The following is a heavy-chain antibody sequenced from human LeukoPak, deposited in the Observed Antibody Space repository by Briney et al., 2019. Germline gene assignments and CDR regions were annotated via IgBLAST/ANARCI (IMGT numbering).Heavy chain of an antibody. CDR1: GGSISSSCYY. V-gene: IGHV4-39*01. Sequence: SETLSLTCTVSGGSISSSCYYWGWIRQPPGKGLEWIGSIYYSGSTYYNPSLKSRVTISVDTSKNQFSLKLSSVTAADTAVYYCARRDYYYGHFDYWGQGTLVTVSS. CDR3: ARRDYYYGHFDY. J-gene: IGHJ4*02. D-gene: IGHD3-10*01. CDR2: IYYSGST.